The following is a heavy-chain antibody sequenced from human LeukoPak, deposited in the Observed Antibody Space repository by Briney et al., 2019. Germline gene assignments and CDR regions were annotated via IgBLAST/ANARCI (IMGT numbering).Heavy chain of an antibody. CDR3: ARVCSIRRDGYSIRTYYFDY. Sequence: PSETLSLTCTVSGGSISSSSYYWGWIRQPPGKGLEWIGSIYYSGSTYYNPSLKSRVTISVDTSKNQFSLKLSSVTAADTAVYYCARVCSIRRDGYSIRTYYFDYWGQGTLVTVSS. CDR1: GGSISSSSYY. D-gene: IGHD5-24*01. CDR2: IYYSGST. J-gene: IGHJ4*02. V-gene: IGHV4-39*01.